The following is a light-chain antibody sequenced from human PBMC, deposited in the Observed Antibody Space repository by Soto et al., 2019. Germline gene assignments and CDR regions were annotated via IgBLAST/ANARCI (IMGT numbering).Light chain of an antibody. V-gene: IGLV1-47*01. CDR3: ATWDDSLSAPSVV. J-gene: IGLJ2*01. Sequence: QPVLTQPPSASGTPGQRVTISCSGSSSNIGSNYVYWYQHLPGTAPKLLIYKNNQRPSGVPDRFSGSKSGTSASLAISGLRSEDEADYYCATWDDSLSAPSVVFGGGTKLTVL. CDR2: KNN. CDR1: SSNIGSNY.